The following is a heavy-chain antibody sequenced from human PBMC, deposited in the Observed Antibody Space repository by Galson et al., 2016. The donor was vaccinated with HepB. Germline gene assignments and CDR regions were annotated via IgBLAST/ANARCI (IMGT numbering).Heavy chain of an antibody. D-gene: IGHD4-17*01. V-gene: IGHV3-21*01. CDR1: GFTLSSYS. Sequence: SLRLSCAASGFTLSSYSMNWVRQAPGKGLEWVSSISSSSSYIYYADSVKGRFTISRDNAKTALYLQINSLRAEDTAVYYCARAVSWDYGDYAGYWGQGTLVTVSS. J-gene: IGHJ4*02. CDR3: ARAVSWDYGDYAGY. CDR2: ISSSSSYI.